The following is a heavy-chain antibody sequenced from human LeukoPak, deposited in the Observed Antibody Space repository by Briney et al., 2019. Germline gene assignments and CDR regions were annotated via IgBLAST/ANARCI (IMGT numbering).Heavy chain of an antibody. D-gene: IGHD2-15*01. CDR3: ARLRLLGGPRSNYYYYGMDV. Sequence: PSETLSLTCTVSGGSISSYYWSWIRQPPGKGLEWIGYIYYSGSTNYNPSLKSRVTISVDTSKNQFSLKLSSVTAADTAVYYCARLRLLGGPRSNYYYYGMDVWGQGTTVTVSS. CDR1: GGSISSYY. J-gene: IGHJ6*02. V-gene: IGHV4-59*08. CDR2: IYYSGST.